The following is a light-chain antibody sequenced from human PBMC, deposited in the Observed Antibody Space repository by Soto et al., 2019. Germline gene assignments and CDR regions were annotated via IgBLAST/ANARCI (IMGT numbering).Light chain of an antibody. CDR1: QDISNY. V-gene: IGKV1-33*01. CDR3: QQYDSLPLT. Sequence: DIQMTQSPSSLSASVGDRVTITCQASQDISNYLHLFQQKPGKAPQLLIFDVSNLQTGVPSRFSGGGSGTDFALTISSLEPEDIATYYCQQYDSLPLTFGQGTRLEIK. CDR2: DVS. J-gene: IGKJ5*01.